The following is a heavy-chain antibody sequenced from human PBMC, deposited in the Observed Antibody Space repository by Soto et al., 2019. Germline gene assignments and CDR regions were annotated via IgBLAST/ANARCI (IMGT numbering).Heavy chain of an antibody. D-gene: IGHD3-22*01. V-gene: IGHV1-18*04. CDR1: GYTFTSYG. Sequence: SVQVSCQASGYTFTSYGISWVRQAPGQGLEWMGWISAYNGNTNYAQRLQGRVTMTTDTSTSTAYMELRSLRSDDTAVYYCAREYLAIHYYDSSGYPDAFDIWGQGTMVTV. J-gene: IGHJ3*02. CDR2: ISAYNGNT. CDR3: AREYLAIHYYDSSGYPDAFDI.